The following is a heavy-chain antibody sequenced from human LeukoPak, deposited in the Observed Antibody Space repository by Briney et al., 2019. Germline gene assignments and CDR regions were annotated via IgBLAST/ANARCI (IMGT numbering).Heavy chain of an antibody. Sequence: GGSLRLSWVVSGFTFSTYSMNWVRQAPGKGPEWVSYITSSSSTIYYADSVKGRFTVSRDNAKNSLYLQMNSLRVEDTAVYYCTRRLAVWGQGTLVTVSS. CDR1: GFTFSTYS. V-gene: IGHV3-48*01. J-gene: IGHJ4*02. CDR3: TRRLAV. CDR2: ITSSSSTI.